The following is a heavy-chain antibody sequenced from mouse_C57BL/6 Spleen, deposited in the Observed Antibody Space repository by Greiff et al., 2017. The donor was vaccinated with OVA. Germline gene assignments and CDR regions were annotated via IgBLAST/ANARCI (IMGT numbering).Heavy chain of an antibody. CDR3: AGTTTVVATRYFDV. Sequence: QVQLQQSGAELMKPGASVKLPCKATGYTFTGYWIEWVKQRPGHGLEWIGEILPGSGSTNYNEKFKGQATFTADTSSNTAYMQLSSLTTEDSAIYYCAGTTTVVATRYFDVWGTGTTVTVSS. CDR2: ILPGSGST. J-gene: IGHJ1*03. V-gene: IGHV1-9*01. CDR1: GYTFTGYW. D-gene: IGHD1-1*01.